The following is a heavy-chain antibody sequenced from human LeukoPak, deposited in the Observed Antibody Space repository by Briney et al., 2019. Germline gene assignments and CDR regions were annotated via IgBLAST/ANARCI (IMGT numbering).Heavy chain of an antibody. CDR3: GEDKGGEQSY. D-gene: IGHD3-16*01. CDR1: GGSFSGYY. CDR2: INHSGST. V-gene: IGHV4-34*01. J-gene: IGHJ4*02. Sequence: SETLSLTCAVYGGSFSGYYWSWIRQPPGKGLEWIGEINHSGSTNYNPSLKSRVTISVDTSKNQFSLKLSSVTAADTAVYYCGEDKGGEQSYWGQGTLVTVSS.